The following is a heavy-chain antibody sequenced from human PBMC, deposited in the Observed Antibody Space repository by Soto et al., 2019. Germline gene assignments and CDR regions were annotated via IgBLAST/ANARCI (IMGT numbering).Heavy chain of an antibody. J-gene: IGHJ4*02. CDR2: IDPSDSQT. CDR3: ARQIYDSDTGPNFQYYFDS. D-gene: IGHD3-22*01. Sequence: GESLKISCKGFGYSFTGYWITWVRQKPGKGLEWMGRIDPSDSQTYYSPSFRGHVTISATKSITTVFLQWSSLRASDTAMYYCARQIYDSDTGPNFQYYFDSWGQGTPVTVSS. CDR1: GYSFTGYW. V-gene: IGHV5-10-1*01.